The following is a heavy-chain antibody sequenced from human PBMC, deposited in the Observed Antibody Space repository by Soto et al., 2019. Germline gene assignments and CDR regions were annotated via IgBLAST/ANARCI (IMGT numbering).Heavy chain of an antibody. CDR2: MSTSNGNT. J-gene: IGHJ5*02. V-gene: IGHV1-18*01. Sequence: QVQLVQSGAEVKKPGASVKVSCKASGYTFTSYDISWVRQAPGQGLEWMGWMSTSNGNTNYAQKLQGRVTMTTDTSTSTANMELRSLSPDDTAVYFCARDRNGVDPWGQGTLVTVS. CDR1: GYTFTSYD. CDR3: ARDRNGVDP.